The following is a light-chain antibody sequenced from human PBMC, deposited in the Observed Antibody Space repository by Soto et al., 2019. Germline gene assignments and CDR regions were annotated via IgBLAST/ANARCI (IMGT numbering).Light chain of an antibody. V-gene: IGKV3D-15*01. CDR1: QSVSSK. J-gene: IGKJ3*01. CDR3: QQENNWQFT. CDR2: GAS. Sequence: EIVMTQSPATLPVSPGERATLSCRASQSVSSKLAWYQQKPCQAPRLLVYGASTRATGIPAGFSGSGSVTEFTLTISSHLSEDCVVYYDQQENNWQFTFGHGTKVDIK.